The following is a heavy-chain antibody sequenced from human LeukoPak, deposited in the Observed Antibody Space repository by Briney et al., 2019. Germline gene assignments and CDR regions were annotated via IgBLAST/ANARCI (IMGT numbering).Heavy chain of an antibody. CDR3: ARNDFGSGWLGDY. V-gene: IGHV3-23*01. D-gene: IGHD6-19*01. Sequence: GGSLRLSCAASGFTVSSNYMSWVRQAPGKGLEWVSTIGGSGGGTYYAESVKGRFIISRDTSKNTLFLQMNSLRAEDTALYYCARNDFGSGWLGDYWGQGTLVTVFS. CDR2: IGGSGGGT. CDR1: GFTVSSNY. J-gene: IGHJ4*02.